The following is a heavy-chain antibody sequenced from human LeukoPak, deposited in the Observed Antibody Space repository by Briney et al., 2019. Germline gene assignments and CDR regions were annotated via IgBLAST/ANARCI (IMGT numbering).Heavy chain of an antibody. CDR2: IYHSGST. V-gene: IGHV4-38-2*02. J-gene: IGHJ5*02. D-gene: IGHD3-10*01. CDR3: ARVSKGSGSYYPGTWFDP. CDR1: GYSISSGYY. Sequence: SETLSLTCTVSGYSISSGYYWGWIRQPPGKGLEWIGSIYHSGSTYYNPSLKSRVTISVDTSKNQFSLKLSSVTAADTAVYYCARVSKGSGSYYPGTWFDPWGQGTLVTVSS.